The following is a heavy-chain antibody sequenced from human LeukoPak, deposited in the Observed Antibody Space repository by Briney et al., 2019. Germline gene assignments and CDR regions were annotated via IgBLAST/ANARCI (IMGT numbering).Heavy chain of an antibody. J-gene: IGHJ3*01. D-gene: IGHD5-24*01. CDR1: GGSFSGYY. V-gene: IGHV4-59*08. Sequence: SETLSLTCAVYGGSFSGYYWSWIRQPPGKGLEWIGYMFYSGRTNYKPSLKSRVTISVDTSKKEFSLKLTSVTAADTAVYYCARHRLEMASSHDAFDLWGQGTMVTVSS. CDR3: ARHRLEMASSHDAFDL. CDR2: MFYSGRT.